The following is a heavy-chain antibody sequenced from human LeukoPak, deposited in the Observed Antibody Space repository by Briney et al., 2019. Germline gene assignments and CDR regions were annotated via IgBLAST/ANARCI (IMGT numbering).Heavy chain of an antibody. D-gene: IGHD6-13*01. CDR2: MSGSGGLT. CDR1: GFTFTNYA. V-gene: IGHV3-23*01. CDR3: AKGRVYSSTPAFGY. Sequence: GGSLRLSCAASGFTFTNYAMAWVRQAPGQGLEWVSAMSGSGGLTYYADAVKGRFTISRDKYMNTLSLVINSLRVEDTAVYYCAKGRVYSSTPAFGYWGQGTLVTVSS. J-gene: IGHJ4*02.